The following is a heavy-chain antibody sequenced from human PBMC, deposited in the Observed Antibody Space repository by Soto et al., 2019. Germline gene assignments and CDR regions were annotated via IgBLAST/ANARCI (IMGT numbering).Heavy chain of an antibody. Sequence: GASVKVSCKASGYTFTSCGISWVRQAPGQGLEWMGWISAYNGNTNYAQKLQGRVTMTTDTSTSTAYMELRSLRSDNTAVYYCAREIRIGSSGWSDYYYYGMDVWGQGTTVTVSS. CDR1: GYTFTSCG. D-gene: IGHD6-19*01. V-gene: IGHV1-18*04. CDR3: AREIRIGSSGWSDYYYYGMDV. J-gene: IGHJ6*02. CDR2: ISAYNGNT.